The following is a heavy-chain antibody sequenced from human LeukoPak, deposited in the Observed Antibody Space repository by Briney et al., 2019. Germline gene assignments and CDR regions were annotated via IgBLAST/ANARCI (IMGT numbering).Heavy chain of an antibody. J-gene: IGHJ4*02. Sequence: GASVKVSCKASGYTFTGYYMHWVRQAPGQGLEWMGWINPNSGGTNYAQKFQGRVTMTRDTSISTAYMELSRLRSDDTAVYYCAGSRDYYGSGSLDSWGQGTLVTVSS. CDR3: AGSRDYYGSGSLDS. V-gene: IGHV1-2*02. CDR2: INPNSGGT. D-gene: IGHD3-10*01. CDR1: GYTFTGYY.